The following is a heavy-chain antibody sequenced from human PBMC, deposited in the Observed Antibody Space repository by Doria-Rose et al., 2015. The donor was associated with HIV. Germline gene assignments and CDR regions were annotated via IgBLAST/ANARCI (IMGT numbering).Heavy chain of an antibody. Sequence: QVTLKESGPVLVEPTETLTLTCTVSGVSLSSPGMGVSWIRQPPGKALEWLAKIFSDDERSYKTYLKSRLTISRGTSKSQVVLTMTDMDPVDTATYYCARIKSSRWYHKYYFDFWGQGTLVIVSA. CDR1: GVSLSSPGMG. V-gene: IGHV2-26*01. J-gene: IGHJ4*02. D-gene: IGHD6-13*01. CDR3: ARIKSSRWYHKYYFDF. CDR2: IFSDDER.